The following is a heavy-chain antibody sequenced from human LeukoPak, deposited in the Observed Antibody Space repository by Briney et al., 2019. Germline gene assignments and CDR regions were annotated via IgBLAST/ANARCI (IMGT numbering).Heavy chain of an antibody. D-gene: IGHD3-3*01. CDR2: ISAYNGGT. CDR1: GYTFTSYG. CDR3: ARVWSGYYFDY. J-gene: IGHJ4*02. V-gene: IGHV1-18*01. Sequence: ASVKVSCKASGYTFTSYGISWARQAPGQELEWMGWISAYNGGTNYAQKLQGRVTMTTDTSTSTAYMELRSLRSDDTAVYYCARVWSGYYFDYWGQGTLVTVSS.